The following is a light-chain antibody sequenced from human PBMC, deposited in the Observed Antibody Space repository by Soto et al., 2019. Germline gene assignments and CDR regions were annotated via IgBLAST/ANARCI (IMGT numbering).Light chain of an antibody. CDR3: QQYNKWPYT. Sequence: EMVMTQSPATLSVSPGERATLSCRASQSVSSNLAWYQQKPGQAPRLLIYGASTRATGIPARFSGSGSQGEFTLTISGLQSEDFAVYYRQQYNKWPYTFGQGTNLEI. CDR2: GAS. CDR1: QSVSSN. J-gene: IGKJ2*01. V-gene: IGKV3-15*01.